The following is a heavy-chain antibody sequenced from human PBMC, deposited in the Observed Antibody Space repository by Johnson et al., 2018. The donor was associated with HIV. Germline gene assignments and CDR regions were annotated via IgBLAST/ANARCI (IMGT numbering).Heavy chain of an antibody. Sequence: VQLVESGGGVVQPGRSLRLSCAASGFTFSNYAMHWVRQAPGKGLEWVGRIRTKHTSYTTDYAASVKGRFTISRDDLKNSLDLQMNSLKTEDTAGYYCARAKDAFDIWGQGTMVIVSS. J-gene: IGHJ3*02. CDR3: ARAKDAFDI. D-gene: IGHD4/OR15-4a*01. CDR2: IRTKHTSYTT. V-gene: IGHV3-72*01. CDR1: GFTFSNYA.